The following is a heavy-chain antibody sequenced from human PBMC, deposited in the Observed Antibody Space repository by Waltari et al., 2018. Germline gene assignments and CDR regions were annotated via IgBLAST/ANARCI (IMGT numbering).Heavy chain of an antibody. Sequence: EVQLVESGGGLVQPGGSLRISCAASGFSVSGVYRSWVRQSPGKGLQWVSIIYSGGSTYYADSVKGRFTISRDNSKNTVFLQMNSLRVDDTAVYYCARPVGNETWGQGTLVTVSS. D-gene: IGHD1-26*01. CDR3: ARPVGNET. V-gene: IGHV3-66*04. CDR1: GFSVSGVY. CDR2: IYSGGST. J-gene: IGHJ5*02.